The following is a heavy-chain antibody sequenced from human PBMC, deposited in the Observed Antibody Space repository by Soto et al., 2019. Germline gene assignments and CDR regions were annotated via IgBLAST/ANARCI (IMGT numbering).Heavy chain of an antibody. D-gene: IGHD3-22*01. CDR1: GFTVGDYA. J-gene: IGHJ4*02. V-gene: IGHV3-49*04. CDR3: TRAGYYYDSSGYYLSSHYFDY. CDR2: IRSKAYGGTT. Sequence: PGGSLRLSGTASGFTVGDYAMSWVRQAPGKGLEWVGFIRSKAYGGTTEYAASVKGRFTISRDDSKSIAYLQMNSLKTEDTAVYYCTRAGYYYDSSGYYLSSHYFDYWGQGTLVTVSS.